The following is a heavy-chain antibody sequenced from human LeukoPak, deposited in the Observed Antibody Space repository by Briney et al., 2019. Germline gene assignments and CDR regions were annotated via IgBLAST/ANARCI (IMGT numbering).Heavy chain of an antibody. CDR3: ARGTRGSDSSFDF. CDR1: GDSSANNGFY. V-gene: IGHV4-39*07. D-gene: IGHD1-1*01. CDR2: IYYSGST. J-gene: IGHJ4*02. Sequence: SETLSLTCTVSGDSSANNGFYWGWIRQPPGKGLEWIGNIYYSGSTYYNPSLKSRVTTSVDTSKNQFSLKLSSVTAADTAVYYCARGTRGSDSSFDFWGQGTLVTVSS.